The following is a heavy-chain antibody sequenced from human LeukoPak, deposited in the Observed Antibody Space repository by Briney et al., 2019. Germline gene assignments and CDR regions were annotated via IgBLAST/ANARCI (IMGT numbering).Heavy chain of an antibody. CDR1: GYTFTSYG. D-gene: IGHD5-24*01. CDR3: ARLGRDGYILDY. J-gene: IGHJ4*02. V-gene: IGHV1-18*01. Sequence: ASVKVSCKASGYTFTSYGISWVRQAPGQGRGWMGWISAYNGNTNYAQKLQGRVTMNTDTSASTAYMELRSLRSDDTAVYYCARLGRDGYILDYWGQGTLVTVSS. CDR2: ISAYNGNT.